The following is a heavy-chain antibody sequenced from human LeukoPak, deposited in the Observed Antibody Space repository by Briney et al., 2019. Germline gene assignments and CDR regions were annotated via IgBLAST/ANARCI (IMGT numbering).Heavy chain of an antibody. CDR1: GYTFSRYG. V-gene: IGHV1-18*01. D-gene: IGHD6-13*01. J-gene: IGHJ4*02. CDR2: TSDSGNT. CDR3: ARDERAAAAGSEYYFDY. Sequence: RASVKVSCRASGYTFSRYGISWVRQAPGQGLEWMGWTSDSGNTNCAPKLQDRITLATDTSTSTAYMELRSLKSDDTAVYYCARDERAAAAGSEYYFDYWGQGTLVTVSS.